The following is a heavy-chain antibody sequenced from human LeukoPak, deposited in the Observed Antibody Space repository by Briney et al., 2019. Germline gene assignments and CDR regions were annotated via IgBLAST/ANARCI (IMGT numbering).Heavy chain of an antibody. J-gene: IGHJ6*03. CDR1: RYTFTSYY. Sequence: ASVKLSCKSSRYTFTSYYINWVRQATGQGLECMVWMNPNRGNTGSAQKFQSRVTMTRNTSISTEYMELSRLRYEDTAVYYCARARRTVVTPHYYSYYMDVWGKGTTVTVSS. D-gene: IGHD4-23*01. V-gene: IGHV1-8*01. CDR2: MNPNRGNT. CDR3: ARARRTVVTPHYYSYYMDV.